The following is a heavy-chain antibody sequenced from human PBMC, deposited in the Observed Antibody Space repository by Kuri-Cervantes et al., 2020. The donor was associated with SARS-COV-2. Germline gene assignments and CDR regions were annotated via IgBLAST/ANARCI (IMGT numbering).Heavy chain of an antibody. J-gene: IGHJ4*02. Sequence: GGSLRLPFAASGFTFSSYWMSWVPQAPGKGLEWVVNIKQDGSEKYYVDSVKGRFTLSRDNAKNSLYLQMNSLRAEDSAVYYCARDADGGWFSGDSWGQGTLVTVSS. CDR3: ARDADGGWFSGDS. CDR1: GFTFSSYW. CDR2: IKQDGSEK. D-gene: IGHD6-19*01. V-gene: IGHV3-7*03.